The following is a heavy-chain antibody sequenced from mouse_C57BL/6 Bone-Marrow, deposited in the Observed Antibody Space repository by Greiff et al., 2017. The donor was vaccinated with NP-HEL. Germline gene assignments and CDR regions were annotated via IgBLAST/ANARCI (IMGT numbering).Heavy chain of an antibody. CDR3: ARVAIQAAQATDFDY. Sequence: VQLQQSGAELARPGASVKLSCKASGYTFTSYGISWVKQRTGQGLEWIGEIYPRSGNTYYNEKFKGKATLTAAKSSSTAYMELRSLTSGDSAVYVCARVAIQAAQATDFDYWGQGTTLTVSS. CDR2: IYPRSGNT. V-gene: IGHV1-81*01. D-gene: IGHD3-2*02. J-gene: IGHJ2*01. CDR1: GYTFTSYG.